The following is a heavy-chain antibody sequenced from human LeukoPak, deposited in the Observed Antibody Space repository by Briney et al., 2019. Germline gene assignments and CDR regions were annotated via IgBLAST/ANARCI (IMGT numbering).Heavy chain of an antibody. CDR1: GGSISISSYY. CDR2: IYYSGST. V-gene: IGHV4-39*07. CDR3: ARIIYGSGSYAFDY. J-gene: IGHJ4*02. Sequence: SETLSLTCTVSGGSISISSYYWGWIRQPPGKGLEWIGSIYYSGSTYYNPSLKSRVTISVDTSKNQFSLKLSSVTAADTAVYYCARIIYGSGSYAFDYWGQGTLVTVSS. D-gene: IGHD3-10*01.